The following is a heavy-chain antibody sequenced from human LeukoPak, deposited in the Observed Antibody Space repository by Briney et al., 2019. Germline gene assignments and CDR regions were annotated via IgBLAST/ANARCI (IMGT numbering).Heavy chain of an antibody. J-gene: IGHJ5*02. CDR1: GFTFSGYA. V-gene: IGHV3-23*01. Sequence: GGSLRLSCAASGFTFSGYAMSWVSQAPGKGLEWVSSISGSGGSTYYADSVKGRFTISRDNSKNTLSLQMNSLRAEDTAVYYCAKEKETTAPYNWFDPWGQGTLVTVSS. CDR3: AKEKETTAPYNWFDP. CDR2: ISGSGGST. D-gene: IGHD4-11*01.